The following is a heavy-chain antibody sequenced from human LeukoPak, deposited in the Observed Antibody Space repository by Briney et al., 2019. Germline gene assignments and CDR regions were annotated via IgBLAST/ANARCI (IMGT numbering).Heavy chain of an antibody. V-gene: IGHV1-69*13. CDR1: GGTFSRYA. CDR3: ASGESSSHVSLLW. J-gene: IGHJ4*02. D-gene: IGHD2-2*01. CDR2: IIPIFGTA. Sequence: SVKVSCKASGGTFSRYAMSWVRQAPGQGLEWMGGIIPIFGTASFAQKFQGRLTITADESTTTVYMELSSLRTEDTAMYYCASGESSSHVSLLWWGQGTPVTVSS.